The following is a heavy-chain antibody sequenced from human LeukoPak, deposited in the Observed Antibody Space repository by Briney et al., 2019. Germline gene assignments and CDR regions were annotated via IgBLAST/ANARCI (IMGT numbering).Heavy chain of an antibody. CDR3: ARDPGHSGWYGDY. CDR1: GFTFSSYG. J-gene: IGHJ4*02. CDR2: IWYDGSNK. D-gene: IGHD6-19*01. V-gene: IGHV3-33*01. Sequence: GGSLRLSCAASGFTFSSYGMHWVRQAPGKGLEWVSIIWYDGSNKYYADSVKGRFSISKDNSKNTLYLQMNSLRAEDTAVYYCARDPGHSGWYGDYWGQGTLVTVSS.